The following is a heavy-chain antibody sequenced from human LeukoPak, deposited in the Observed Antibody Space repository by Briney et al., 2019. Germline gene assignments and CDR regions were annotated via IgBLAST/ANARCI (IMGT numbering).Heavy chain of an antibody. D-gene: IGHD6-13*01. V-gene: IGHV3-15*01. Sequence: GGSLRLSCAASGFTFSNAWMSGVRQAPGKGGEWVGRVKSKTDDCTTDYAAPVKGRFTISRDDEKNTLYLQMNSLKTEDTAVYYCTTDPAADGTREKGDWGQGTLVTVSS. CDR2: VKSKTDDCTT. CDR1: GFTFSNAW. J-gene: IGHJ4*02. CDR3: TTDPAADGTREKGD.